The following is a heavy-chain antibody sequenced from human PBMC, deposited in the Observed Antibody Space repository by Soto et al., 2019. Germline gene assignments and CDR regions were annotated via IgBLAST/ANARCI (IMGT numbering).Heavy chain of an antibody. J-gene: IGHJ4*02. Sequence: QVQLQESGAGLVKPSETLSLTCTVSGGSIDNYYWSWIRQPPGRGLEWIGFIYSSGRTNYNPSVKSRVTTSAEKSRNQVSLKLTSVTTADTAVYYCARGGTGGRTTVTTYAVWGQGTLVTVSS. CDR2: IYSSGRT. V-gene: IGHV4-59*01. CDR3: ARGGTGGRTTVTTYAV. CDR1: GGSIDNYY. D-gene: IGHD4-17*01.